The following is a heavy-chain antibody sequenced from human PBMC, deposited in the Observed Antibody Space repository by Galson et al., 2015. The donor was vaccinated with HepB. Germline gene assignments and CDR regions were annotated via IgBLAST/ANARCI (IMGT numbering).Heavy chain of an antibody. Sequence: SVKVSCKASGYTFTSYGISWVRQAPGQGLEWMGWISAYNGNTNYAQKLQGRVTMTTDTSTSTVYMELSSLRSEDTAVYYCARDRGSYSFDYWGQGTLVTVSS. CDR1: GYTFTSYG. CDR2: ISAYNGNT. CDR3: ARDRGSYSFDY. D-gene: IGHD1-26*01. J-gene: IGHJ4*02. V-gene: IGHV1-18*04.